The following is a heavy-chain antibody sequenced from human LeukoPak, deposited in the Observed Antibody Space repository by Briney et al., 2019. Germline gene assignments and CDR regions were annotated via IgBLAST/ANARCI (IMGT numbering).Heavy chain of an antibody. V-gene: IGHV4-61*02. J-gene: IGHJ6*03. CDR1: GGSISSGSYY. D-gene: IGHD3-22*01. CDR2: IYTSGST. CDR3: ARVSRYYDSSGYYGDYYYMDV. Sequence: SETLSLTCTVSGGSISSGSYYWSWIRQPAGKGLEWIGRIYTSGSTNYNPSLKSRVTISVDTSKNQFSLKLSSVTAADTAVYYCARVSRYYDSSGYYGDYYYMDVWGKGTTVTISS.